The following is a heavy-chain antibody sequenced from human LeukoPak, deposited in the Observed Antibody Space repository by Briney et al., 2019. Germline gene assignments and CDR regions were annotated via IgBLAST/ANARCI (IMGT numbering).Heavy chain of an antibody. J-gene: IGHJ3*02. D-gene: IGHD3-9*01. CDR3: AKSTGILTGYYFRYDAFDI. Sequence: GGSLRLSCAASGFTFSSYAMSWVRQAPGKGLEWVSAISGSGGSTYYADSVKGRFTISRDNSKNTLYLQMNSLRAEDTAVYYCAKSTGILTGYYFRYDAFDIWGQGTMVTVSS. CDR2: ISGSGGST. CDR1: GFTFSSYA. V-gene: IGHV3-23*01.